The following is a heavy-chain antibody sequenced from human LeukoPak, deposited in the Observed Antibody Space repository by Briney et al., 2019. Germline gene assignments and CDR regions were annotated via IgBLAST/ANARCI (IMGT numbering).Heavy chain of an antibody. D-gene: IGHD3-9*01. J-gene: IGHJ4*02. Sequence: SETLSLTCTVSGGSISSGSYYWSWIRQPPGKGLEWIAYIYYSGSTNYNPSLKSRVTISLDTSKNQFSLKLSSVTTADTAVYYCARMPDILTGLDSWGQGTLVTVSS. CDR1: GGSISSGSYY. CDR3: ARMPDILTGLDS. V-gene: IGHV4-61*01. CDR2: IYYSGST.